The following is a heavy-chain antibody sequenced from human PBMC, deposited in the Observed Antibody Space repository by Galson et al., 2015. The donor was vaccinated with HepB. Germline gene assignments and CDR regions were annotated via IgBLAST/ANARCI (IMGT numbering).Heavy chain of an antibody. CDR1: GFTFSDYH. CDR3: ARDYYGSGSYSRFDP. J-gene: IGHJ5*02. D-gene: IGHD3-10*01. CDR2: ISSSGSAI. V-gene: IGHV3-11*01. Sequence: SLRLSCAASGFTFSDYHMTWIRQAPGKGLEWVSYISSSGSAIKYADSVKGRFTISRDNAKNSLYLQMNSLRAEDTAVYYCARDYYGSGSYSRFDPWGQGTLVTVSS.